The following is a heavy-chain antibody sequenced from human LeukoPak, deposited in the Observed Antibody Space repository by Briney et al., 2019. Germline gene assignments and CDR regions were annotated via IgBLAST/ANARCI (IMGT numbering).Heavy chain of an antibody. CDR1: GGSISSGSYY. V-gene: IGHV4-61*02. CDR2: IYTSGST. Sequence: KPSETLSLTCTVSGGSISSGSYYWSWIRQPAGKGLEWIGRIYTSGSTNYNPSLKSRVTISVDTSKNQFSLKLSSVTAADTAVYYCARVLYYYDSSGYYYYYYYYMDVWGKGTTVTVSS. D-gene: IGHD3-22*01. CDR3: ARVLYYYDSSGYYYYYYYYMDV. J-gene: IGHJ6*03.